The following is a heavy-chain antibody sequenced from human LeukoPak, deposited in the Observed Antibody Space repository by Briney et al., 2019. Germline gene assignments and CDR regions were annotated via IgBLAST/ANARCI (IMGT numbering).Heavy chain of an antibody. D-gene: IGHD2-15*01. J-gene: IGHJ1*01. CDR2: ISSTSSII. CDR1: GFTFSSYS. Sequence: PGGSLRLSCAASGFTFSSYSMSWVRQAPGLGLEWVTYISSTSSIIYYTDSVKGRFTISRDNAKNSLYLQMNNLRDEDTSVYYCARLPMPCTGGTCFYSQQWGRGTLVTVSS. V-gene: IGHV3-48*02. CDR3: ARLPMPCTGGTCFYSQQ.